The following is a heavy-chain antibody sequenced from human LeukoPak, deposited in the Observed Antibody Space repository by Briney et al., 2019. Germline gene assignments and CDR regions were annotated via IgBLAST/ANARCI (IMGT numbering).Heavy chain of an antibody. J-gene: IGHJ6*04. CDR1: GGSISSSNW. CDR2: IYHSGST. D-gene: IGHD5-24*01. CDR3: ARSRSENYYYGMDV. Sequence: SGTLSLTCAVSGGSISSSNWWSWVRQPPGKGPEWIGEIYHSGSTNYNPSLKSRVTISVDKSKNQFSLKLSSVTAADTAVYYCARSRSENYYYGMDVWGKGTTVTVSS. V-gene: IGHV4-4*02.